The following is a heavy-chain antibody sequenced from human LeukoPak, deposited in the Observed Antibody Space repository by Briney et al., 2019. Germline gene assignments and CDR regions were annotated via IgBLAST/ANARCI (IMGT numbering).Heavy chain of an antibody. V-gene: IGHV4-30-2*01. CDR3: AREGSSWYLHAFDI. CDR2: IYHSGST. Sequence: SQTLSLTFAVSGGSISSGGYSWSWIRQPPGKGLEWIGYIYHSGSTYYNPSLKSRVTISVDRSKNQFSLKLSSVTAADTAVYYCAREGSSWYLHAFDIWGQGTMVTVSS. D-gene: IGHD6-13*01. J-gene: IGHJ3*02. CDR1: GGSISSGGYS.